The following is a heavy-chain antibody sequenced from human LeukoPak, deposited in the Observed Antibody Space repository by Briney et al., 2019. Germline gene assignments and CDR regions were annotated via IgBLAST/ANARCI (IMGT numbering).Heavy chain of an antibody. CDR2: IIPIFGTA. J-gene: IGHJ4*02. CDR3: ARDQGNYYDSGGYAPFNY. D-gene: IGHD3-22*01. CDR1: GGTFSSYA. Sequence: SVKVSCKASGGTFSSYAISWVRQAPGQGLEWMGGIIPIFGTANYAQKFQGRVTITTDESTSTAYMELSSLRSDDTAVYYCARDQGNYYDSGGYAPFNYWGQGTLVTVSS. V-gene: IGHV1-69*05.